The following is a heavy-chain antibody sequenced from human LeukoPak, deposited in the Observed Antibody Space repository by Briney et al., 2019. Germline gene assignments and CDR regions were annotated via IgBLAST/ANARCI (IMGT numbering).Heavy chain of an antibody. D-gene: IGHD3-22*01. CDR3: AKDDSRWNYYDSSGYYGLYYYGMDV. CDR2: ISYDGSNK. CDR1: GFTFSSYG. Sequence: PGGSLRLSCAASGFTFSSYGMHWVRQAPGKGLEWVAVISYDGSNKYYADSVKGRFTISRDNSKNTLYLQMNSLRAEDTAVYYCAKDDSRWNYYDSSGYYGLYYYGMDVWGQGTTVTVSS. J-gene: IGHJ6*02. V-gene: IGHV3-30*18.